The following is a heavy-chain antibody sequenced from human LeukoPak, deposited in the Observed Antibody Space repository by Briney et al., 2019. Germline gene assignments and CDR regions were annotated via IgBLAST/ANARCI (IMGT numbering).Heavy chain of an antibody. CDR2: IYTSGST. CDR3: ATQAVAGTRGGPWHYYYYMDV. V-gene: IGHV4-4*09. D-gene: IGHD6-19*01. J-gene: IGHJ6*03. CDR1: GGSISSYY. Sequence: SETLSLTCTVSGGSISSYYSSWFRQPPGKGLEWVGYIYTSGSTNYNPSLKSRVTIAVDTSKNQFSLKLSSVTAADTAVYYYATQAVAGTRGGPWHYYYYMDVWGKGTTVTVSS.